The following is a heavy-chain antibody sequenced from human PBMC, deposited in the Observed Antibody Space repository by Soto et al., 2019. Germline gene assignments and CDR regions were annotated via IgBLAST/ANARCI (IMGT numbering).Heavy chain of an antibody. J-gene: IGHJ4*02. Sequence: EVQLVESGGGLVRPGGSLRLSCAASGIAFSRYGMNWVRQAPGKGLEWVSTISSTANCIYYADSMKGRFTVSRDNAKNSVYLHMNSLSAEDTAVYYCARESEGLTSNFDYWGQGTLVTVSS. V-gene: IGHV3-21*04. CDR1: GIAFSRYG. CDR3: ARESEGLTSNFDY. CDR2: ISSTANCI.